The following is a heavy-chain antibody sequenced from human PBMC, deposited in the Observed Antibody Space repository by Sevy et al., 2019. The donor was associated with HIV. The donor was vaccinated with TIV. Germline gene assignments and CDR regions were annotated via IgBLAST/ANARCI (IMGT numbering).Heavy chain of an antibody. Sequence: GGSLRLSCIASGFIFSNFDMYWVRQAPGKGLEWVAIISYDGSNKNYADSVKGRFTISRDNPKNTVFLQVNSLRAEDSAVYYCAKHCTSSSCLLHNRVDPWGQGTLVTVS. D-gene: IGHD2-2*01. CDR1: GFIFSNFD. CDR3: AKHCTSSSCLLHNRVDP. V-gene: IGHV3-30*18. J-gene: IGHJ5*02. CDR2: ISYDGSNK.